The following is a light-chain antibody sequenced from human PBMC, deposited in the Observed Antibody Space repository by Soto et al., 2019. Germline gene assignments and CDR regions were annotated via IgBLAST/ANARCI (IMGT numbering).Light chain of an antibody. CDR3: QQTSSFPPT. Sequence: DIPMTQSPSSVSASIGDRVTITCRASQDIAGWLAWYQQKPGKAPKLLIYAASSLQTGVPSRFSGSPSGTDFTLTISSLQAEDYAAYYCQQTSSFPPTFGQGTKVEIK. V-gene: IGKV1-12*01. J-gene: IGKJ1*01. CDR1: QDIAGW. CDR2: AAS.